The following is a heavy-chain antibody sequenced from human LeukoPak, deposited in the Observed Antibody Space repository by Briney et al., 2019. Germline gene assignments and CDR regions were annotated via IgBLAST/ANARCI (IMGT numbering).Heavy chain of an antibody. CDR1: GFTFSSYG. D-gene: IGHD3-10*01. V-gene: IGHV3-30*02. CDR2: IWYDGSNK. J-gene: IGHJ4*02. CDR3: AKRADGSGRQYLDY. Sequence: GGSLRLSCAASGFTFSSYGMHWVRQAPGKGLEWVAVIWYDGSNKYYADSVKGRFTISRDNSKNTLYLQINSLRTEDTAVYYCAKRADGSGRQYLDYWGQGTLVTVAS.